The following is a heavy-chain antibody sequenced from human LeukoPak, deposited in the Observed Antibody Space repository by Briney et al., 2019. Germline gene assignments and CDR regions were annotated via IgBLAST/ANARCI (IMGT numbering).Heavy chain of an antibody. CDR2: IYYSRST. D-gene: IGHD6-19*01. Sequence: SETLSLTCTVSGGSINSHYWSWIRQPPGKGLEWIGDIYYSRSTKYNPSLQSRVTISVDTSKNHLSLKLSSVLAADTAIYYCVRRDNTGWNYFDYWGQGILVTVSS. V-gene: IGHV4-59*08. CDR3: VRRDNTGWNYFDY. CDR1: GGSINSHY. J-gene: IGHJ4*02.